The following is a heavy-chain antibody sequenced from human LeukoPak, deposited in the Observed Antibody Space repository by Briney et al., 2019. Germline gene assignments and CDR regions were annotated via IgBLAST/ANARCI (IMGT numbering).Heavy chain of an antibody. D-gene: IGHD2-15*01. V-gene: IGHV1-69*04. CDR1: GYTLTSYA. J-gene: IGHJ1*01. Sequence: SVKVSCRASGYTLTSYAMNWVRQAPGQGLEWMGRIIPILGIANYAQKFQGRVTITADKSTSTAYMELSSLRSEDTAVYYCARASQPIYCSGGSCYLAEYFQHWGQGTLVTVSS. CDR3: ARASQPIYCSGGSCYLAEYFQH. CDR2: IIPILGIA.